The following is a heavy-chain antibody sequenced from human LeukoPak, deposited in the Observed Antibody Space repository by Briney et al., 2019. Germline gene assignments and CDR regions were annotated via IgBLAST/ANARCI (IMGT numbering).Heavy chain of an antibody. CDR1: GGSISSSY. CDR3: ATSCGWYYFDS. CDR2: IYYSGST. Sequence: SETLSLTRTVSGGSISSSYWSWIRQPPGKGLEWIGYIYYSGSTNYTPSLTSRVSISVDTSKNQLSLNLSSVTAADTAVYYCATSCGWYYFDSWGQGTLVTVSS. D-gene: IGHD6-19*01. J-gene: IGHJ4*02. V-gene: IGHV4-59*01.